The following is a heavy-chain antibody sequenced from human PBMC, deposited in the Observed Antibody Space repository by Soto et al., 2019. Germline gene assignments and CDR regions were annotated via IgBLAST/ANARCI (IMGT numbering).Heavy chain of an antibody. Sequence: SVKVSCKASGGTFDNYAVSWVRQAPGQGLEWMGGIIPMFETVNYAQRFQGRLTIAADESTSTAYMELTSLTSADTAIYFCARGLRTGNYGMDVWVQGTTVTAS. CDR1: GGTFDNYA. V-gene: IGHV1-69*13. J-gene: IGHJ6*02. D-gene: IGHD2-15*01. CDR2: IIPMFETV. CDR3: ARGLRTGNYGMDV.